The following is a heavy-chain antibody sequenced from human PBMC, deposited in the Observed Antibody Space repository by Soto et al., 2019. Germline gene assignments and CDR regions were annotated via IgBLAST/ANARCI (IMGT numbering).Heavy chain of an antibody. Sequence: PSETLSLTCIVSGGSITSYHWIWIRQLPEKGLEWIGSIYHGGSTYYNPSLNSRVTLSIDMTNNHVSLILNSVTAADTAVYYCARVGPWVPYYYDSSPYTFETWFDPWGQGTLVTVSS. CDR2: IYHGGST. V-gene: IGHV4-59*08. CDR3: ARVGPWVPYYYDSSPYTFETWFDP. J-gene: IGHJ5*02. CDR1: GGSITSYH. D-gene: IGHD3-22*01.